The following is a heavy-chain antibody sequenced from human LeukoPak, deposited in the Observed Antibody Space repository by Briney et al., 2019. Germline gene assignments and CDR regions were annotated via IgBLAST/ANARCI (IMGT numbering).Heavy chain of an antibody. J-gene: IGHJ4*02. Sequence: GGSLRLSCAASGFTFSSYAMSWVRQAPGKGLEWVSAISGSGGSTYYADSVKGRFTISRDNSKNTLYLQMNSLRAEDTAVYYCAKTESVYYGSGSYYNGFDYWGQGTLVTVSS. D-gene: IGHD3-10*01. V-gene: IGHV3-23*01. CDR3: AKTESVYYGSGSYYNGFDY. CDR1: GFTFSSYA. CDR2: ISGSGGST.